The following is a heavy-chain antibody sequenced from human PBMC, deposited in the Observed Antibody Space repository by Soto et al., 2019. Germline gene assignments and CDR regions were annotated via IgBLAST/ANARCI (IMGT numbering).Heavy chain of an antibody. CDR3: ARHERAGGRLQREPSIAVAGTIAY. V-gene: IGHV4-59*08. CDR1: GGSISSYS. CDR2: ISYSGST. Sequence: SETLSLTCTVSGGSISSYSGSWIRQPPGKGLEWIGYISYSGSTNYNPSLKSRVTISVDTSKNHFSLKLSSVTAADTAVYYCARHERAGGRLQREPSIAVAGTIAYWAQGTLDTVSS. J-gene: IGHJ4*02. D-gene: IGHD6-19*01.